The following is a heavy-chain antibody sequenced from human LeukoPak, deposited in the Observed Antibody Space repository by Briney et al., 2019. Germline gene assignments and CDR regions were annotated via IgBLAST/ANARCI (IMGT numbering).Heavy chain of an antibody. V-gene: IGHV4-4*02. CDR2: MYYSGSI. Sequence: PSETLSLTCAVSGGSISSGNWWSWVRQTPGKGLEWIGYMYYSGSINYNPSLKSRVTISIDTSRNQFSLKLSSVTAADTAVYYCATYHFRGDTSHYFDYWGQGTLVTVSS. D-gene: IGHD3-10*02. CDR3: ATYHFRGDTSHYFDY. CDR1: GGSISSGNW. J-gene: IGHJ4*02.